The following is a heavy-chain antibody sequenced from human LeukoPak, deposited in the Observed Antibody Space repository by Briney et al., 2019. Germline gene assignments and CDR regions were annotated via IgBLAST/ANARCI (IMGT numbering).Heavy chain of an antibody. CDR1: GGSISSYY. CDR2: IYYSGST. CDR3: AREGAIRAFDI. V-gene: IGHV4-59*01. D-gene: IGHD2-2*02. Sequence: KPSETLSLTCTVSGGSISSYYWSWIRQPPGKGLEWIGYIYYSGSTYYNPSLKSRVTISVDASKNQFSLKLSSVTAADTAVYYCAREGAIRAFDIWGQGTMVTVSS. J-gene: IGHJ3*02.